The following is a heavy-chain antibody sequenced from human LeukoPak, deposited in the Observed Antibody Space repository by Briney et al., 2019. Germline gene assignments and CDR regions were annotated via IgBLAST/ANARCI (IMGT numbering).Heavy chain of an antibody. D-gene: IGHD3-16*02. J-gene: IGHJ4*02. CDR2: INPSGGST. Sequence: ASVKVSCKASGYTFTSYYMHWVRRAPGQGLEWMGIINPSGGSTSYAQKFQGRVTMTRDMSTSTVYMELSSLRSEDTAVYYCARTLGWASSRYPFDGWGQGTLVTVSS. CDR1: GYTFTSYY. V-gene: IGHV1-46*01. CDR3: ARTLGWASSRYPFDG.